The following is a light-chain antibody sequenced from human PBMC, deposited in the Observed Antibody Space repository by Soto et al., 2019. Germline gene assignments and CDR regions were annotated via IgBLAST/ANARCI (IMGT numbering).Light chain of an antibody. V-gene: IGLV1-51*01. CDR3: EAWDSSLYVVI. CDR1: SSNIGGNS. J-gene: IGLJ2*01. CDR2: DNN. Sequence: QSVMTQPPSVSAAPGQKVTISCSGSSSNIGGNSVSWYQQLPGTAPKLLIYDNNKRPSGIPDRFSGSKSGTSATLGITGLQTGDEADYYCEAWDSSLYVVIFGGGTKLTVL.